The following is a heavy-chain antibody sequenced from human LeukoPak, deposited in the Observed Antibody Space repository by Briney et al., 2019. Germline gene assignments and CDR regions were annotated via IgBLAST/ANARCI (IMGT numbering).Heavy chain of an antibody. Sequence: ASVKVSCKASGGTFSSYAISWVRQAPGQGLEWMGRIIPIFGIANYAQKFQGRVTITADKSTSTAYMELSSLRSEDTAVYYCEREITMVRGVQNWFDPWGQGTLVTVSS. CDR3: EREITMVRGVQNWFDP. CDR1: GGTFSSYA. J-gene: IGHJ5*02. V-gene: IGHV1-69*04. CDR2: IIPIFGIA. D-gene: IGHD3-10*01.